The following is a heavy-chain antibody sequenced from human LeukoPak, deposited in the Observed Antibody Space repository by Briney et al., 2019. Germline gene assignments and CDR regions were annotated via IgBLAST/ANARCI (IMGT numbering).Heavy chain of an antibody. Sequence: GRSLRLSCEASGFTFSSYAMHWVRQAPGKGLEWVAVISYDGSNKYYADSVKGRFTISRDNSKNTLYLQMNSLRAEDTAVYYCARDRDSSGYYLDYWGQGTLVTVSS. V-gene: IGHV3-30-3*01. CDR1: GFTFSSYA. CDR2: ISYDGSNK. D-gene: IGHD3-22*01. CDR3: ARDRDSSGYYLDY. J-gene: IGHJ4*02.